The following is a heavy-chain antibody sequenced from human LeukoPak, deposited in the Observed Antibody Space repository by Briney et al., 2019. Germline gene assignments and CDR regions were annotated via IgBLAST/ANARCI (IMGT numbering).Heavy chain of an antibody. CDR3: ASRALAYCGGDCQWYYFDY. J-gene: IGHJ4*02. CDR1: GFTFSTYS. D-gene: IGHD2-21*02. V-gene: IGHV3-48*02. CDR2: ISSSSSTI. Sequence: GGSLRLSCAASGFTFSTYSMSWVRQAPGKGLEWVSYISSSSSTIYYADSVKGRFTISRDNAKNSLYLQMSSLRDEDTAVYYCASRALAYCGGDCQWYYFDYWGQGSLVTVSS.